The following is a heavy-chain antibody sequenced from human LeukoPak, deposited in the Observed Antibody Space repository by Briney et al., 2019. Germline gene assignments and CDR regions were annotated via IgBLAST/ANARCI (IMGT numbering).Heavy chain of an antibody. V-gene: IGHV3-11*04. CDR2: ISSSGSTI. Sequence: GGSLRLSCAVSGFTFSDYYMSWIRQSPGKGLEWVSYISSSGSTIYYADSVKGRFTISRDNAKNSLYLQMNSLRAEDTAVYYCARDGGVYYDFWSGYYLVYWGQGTLVTVSS. J-gene: IGHJ4*02. D-gene: IGHD3-3*01. CDR3: ARDGGVYYDFWSGYYLVY. CDR1: GFTFSDYY.